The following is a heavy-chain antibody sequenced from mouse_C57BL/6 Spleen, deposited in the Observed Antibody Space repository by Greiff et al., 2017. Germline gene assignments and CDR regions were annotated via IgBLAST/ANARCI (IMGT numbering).Heavy chain of an antibody. J-gene: IGHJ2*01. D-gene: IGHD2-4*01. V-gene: IGHV1-82*01. CDR1: GYAFSSSW. Sequence: VKLQESGPELVKPGASVKISCKASGYAFSSSWMNWVKQRPGKGLEWIGRIYPGDGDTNYNGKFKGKATLTADKSSSTAYMQLSSLTSEDSAVYFCARLHYDYHGAYYFDYWGQGTTLTVSS. CDR3: ARLHYDYHGAYYFDY. CDR2: IYPGDGDT.